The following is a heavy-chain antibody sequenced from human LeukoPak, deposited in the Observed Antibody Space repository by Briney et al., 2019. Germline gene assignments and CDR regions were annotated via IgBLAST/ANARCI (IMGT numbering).Heavy chain of an antibody. CDR2: ISYDGSNK. D-gene: IGHD1-26*01. CDR3: ARDREGRFDY. V-gene: IGHV3-30-3*01. J-gene: IGHJ4*02. CDR1: GFTFSSYA. Sequence: GRSLRLSCAASGFTFSSYAMHWVRQAPGKGLEWVAVISYDGSNKYYADSVKGRFTISRDNSKNTLYLQMNSLRAEDTAVYYCARDREGRFDYWGQGTLVTVSS.